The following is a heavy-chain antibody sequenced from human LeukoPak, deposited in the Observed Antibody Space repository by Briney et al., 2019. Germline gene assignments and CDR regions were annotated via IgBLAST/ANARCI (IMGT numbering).Heavy chain of an antibody. J-gene: IGHJ6*04. D-gene: IGHD3-10*02. V-gene: IGHV3-11*04. CDR1: VFTFSDYY. CDR3: AELGITMIGGV. CDR2: ISGSGRTI. Sequence: GGSLRLSCVASVFTFSDYYISWVRQAPGKGLEWVSYISGSGRTIYYADSVKGRFTISRDNAKNSLYLQMNSLRAEDTAVYYCAELGITMIGGVWGKGTTVTISS.